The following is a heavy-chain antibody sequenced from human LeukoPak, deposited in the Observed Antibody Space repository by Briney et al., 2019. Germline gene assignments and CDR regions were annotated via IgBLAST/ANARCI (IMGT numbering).Heavy chain of an antibody. J-gene: IGHJ4*02. D-gene: IGHD3-9*01. Sequence: PGGSLRLSCVASGITFSRHWMKWVRQAPGKGLEWVANIKQDGSEKLYMDSVKGRFTISRDNAKNSVYLQMSSLRPEDTAMYYCAGGTGWLIDSWGQGTLVTVSS. V-gene: IGHV3-7*01. CDR3: AGGTGWLIDS. CDR2: IKQDGSEK. CDR1: GITFSRHW.